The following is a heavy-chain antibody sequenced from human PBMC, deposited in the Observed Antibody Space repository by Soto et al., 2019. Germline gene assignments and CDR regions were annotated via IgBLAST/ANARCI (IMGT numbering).Heavy chain of an antibody. CDR2: INYSGTT. J-gene: IGHJ5*02. V-gene: IGHV4-39*02. CDR3: SRRAPEGFDP. CDR1: GGSFGSSAYY. Sequence: PSETLSLTCAVSGGSFGSSAYYWGWIRQAPGKGLEWIGSINYSGTTYYNPSLKSQVTISVDTSKNHFSLKLSSVTAADTALYYCSRRAPEGFDPWGQGTLVTVSS.